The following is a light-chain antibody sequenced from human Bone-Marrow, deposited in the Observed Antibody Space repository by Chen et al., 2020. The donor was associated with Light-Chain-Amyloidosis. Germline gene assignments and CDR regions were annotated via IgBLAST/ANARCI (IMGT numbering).Light chain of an antibody. CDR3: QQYNSFPYT. CDR2: KAS. CDR1: QSISSW. V-gene: IGKV1-5*03. Sequence: DIQMTQSPSTLSASVGDRVTITCRASQSISSWLAWYQQKPGKAPKLLIYKASSLESGVPSRFSGSGSGTEFTLTISSLQPDDFATYYCQQYNSFPYTFGQGTKLEIK. J-gene: IGKJ2*01.